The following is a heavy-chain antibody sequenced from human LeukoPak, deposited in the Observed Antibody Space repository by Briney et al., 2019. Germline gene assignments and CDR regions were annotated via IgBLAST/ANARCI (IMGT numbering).Heavy chain of an antibody. CDR2: FNPTSSIT. CDR3: ARGPKSFCYYGMDV. D-gene: IGHD2/OR15-2a*01. J-gene: IGHJ6*02. CDR1: GYTFVGYF. V-gene: IGHV1-2*02. Sequence: ASVKVSCKASGYTFVGYFMYWVPQVPGKGLECMGWFNPTSSITNYAQPFQGRVTTASDTSISTTHRGLSRLTSDDTAVYSCARGPKSFCYYGMDVWGQGTTVTVSS.